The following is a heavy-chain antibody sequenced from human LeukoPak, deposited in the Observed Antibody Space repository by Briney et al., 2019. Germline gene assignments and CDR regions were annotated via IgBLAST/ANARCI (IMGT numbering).Heavy chain of an antibody. V-gene: IGHV1-2*06. CDR2: INPNSGGT. Sequence: ASVKVSCKASGYTFTGYYMHWVRQAPGQGLEWMGRINPNSGGTNYAQKFQGRVTMTRDTSISTAYLQWSSLKASDTAMYYCARPSHCSGGSCYSGGFDYWGQGTLVTVSS. J-gene: IGHJ4*02. CDR1: GYTFTGYY. D-gene: IGHD2-15*01. CDR3: ARPSHCSGGSCYSGGFDY.